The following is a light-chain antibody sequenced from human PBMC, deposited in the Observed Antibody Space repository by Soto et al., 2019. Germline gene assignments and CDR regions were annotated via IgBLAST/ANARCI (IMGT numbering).Light chain of an antibody. CDR1: QTVTTN. J-gene: IGKJ2*01. CDR2: GAS. Sequence: ETVMTQSPATLSVSPGERVTLSCRASQTVTTNLAWYQQKSGQAPRLLIYGASTRATGIPARFSGSGSGTEFTLTTSNLQSEDSALYYCQQYNNWPPSVTYTFGQGTKLEIK. V-gene: IGKV3-15*01. CDR3: QQYNNWPPSVTYT.